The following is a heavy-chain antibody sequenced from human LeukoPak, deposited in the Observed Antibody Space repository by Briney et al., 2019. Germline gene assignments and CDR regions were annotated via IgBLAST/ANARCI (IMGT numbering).Heavy chain of an antibody. D-gene: IGHD6-19*01. CDR1: GFTFSDYW. J-gene: IGHJ4*02. CDR2: IKQDGSEK. V-gene: IGHV3-7*01. Sequence: GGSLRLSCAASGFTFSDYWMSWVRQAPGKGLEWVANIKQDGSEKFYVDSVKGRFTISRDNAKNSLYLQMNSLRAEDTAVYYCARARWLVLGGDYWGQGTLVTVSS. CDR3: ARARWLVLGGDY.